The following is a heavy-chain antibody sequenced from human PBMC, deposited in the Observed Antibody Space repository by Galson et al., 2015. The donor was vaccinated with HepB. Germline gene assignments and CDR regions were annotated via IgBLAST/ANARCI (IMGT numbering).Heavy chain of an antibody. J-gene: IGHJ5*02. CDR3: ARRLPTPHYYRVHTGTWFDP. Sequence: CKGSGYSFTSYWISWVRQMPGKGLEWMGRIDPSDSYTNYSPSFQGHVTISAVKSISTAYLQWSSLKASDTAMYYCARRLPTPHYYRVHTGTWFDPWGQGTLVTVSS. V-gene: IGHV5-10-1*01. CDR2: IDPSDSYT. D-gene: IGHD3-10*01. CDR1: GYSFTSYW.